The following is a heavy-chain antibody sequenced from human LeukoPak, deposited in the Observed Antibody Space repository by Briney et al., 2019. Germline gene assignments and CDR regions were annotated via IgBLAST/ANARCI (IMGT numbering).Heavy chain of an antibody. D-gene: IGHD1-1*01. Sequence: SETLSLTCTVSGGSISSYYWSWIRQPPGKGLEWIGYIYYSGSTNYNPSLKSRVTISVDTSKNQFSLKLSSVTAADTAVYYCAKASGYDVYYYGMDVWGQGTTDTVSS. J-gene: IGHJ6*02. V-gene: IGHV4-59*01. CDR2: IYYSGST. CDR3: AKASGYDVYYYGMDV. CDR1: GGSISSYY.